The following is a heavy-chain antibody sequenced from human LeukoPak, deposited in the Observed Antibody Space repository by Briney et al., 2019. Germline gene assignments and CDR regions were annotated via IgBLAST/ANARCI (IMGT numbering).Heavy chain of an antibody. D-gene: IGHD3-22*01. CDR2: VSGSGGST. Sequence: GGSLRLSCAASGFTFSSYAMSWVRQAPGMGLEWVSAVSGSGGSTYYADSVKGRFTISRDNSKNTLYLQMNSLRAEDTAVYYCARESGYYDSSGYDYWGQGTLVTVSS. J-gene: IGHJ4*02. CDR3: ARESGYYDSSGYDY. V-gene: IGHV3-23*01. CDR1: GFTFSSYA.